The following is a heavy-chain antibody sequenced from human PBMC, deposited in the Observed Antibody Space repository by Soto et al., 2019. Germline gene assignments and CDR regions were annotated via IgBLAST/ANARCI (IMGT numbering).Heavy chain of an antibody. CDR1: GYTFTSYG. D-gene: IGHD3-10*01. J-gene: IGHJ6*02. V-gene: IGHV1-18*01. Sequence: ASVKVSCKASGYTFTSYGISWVRQAPGQGLEWMGWISAYNGNTNYAQKLQGRVTMTTDTSTSTAYMEQRSLRSDDTAVYYCARDEMRYYGSGSYSDYYYYYGMDVWGQGTTVTVSS. CDR2: ISAYNGNT. CDR3: ARDEMRYYGSGSYSDYYYYYGMDV.